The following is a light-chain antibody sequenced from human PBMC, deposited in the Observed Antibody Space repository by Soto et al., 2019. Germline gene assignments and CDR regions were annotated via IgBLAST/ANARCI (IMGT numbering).Light chain of an antibody. CDR1: SSDIGGFNY. V-gene: IGLV2-14*01. Sequence: QSALTQPASVSGSPGQSITISCTGTSSDIGGFNYVSWYQQHPGKAPKLMIYEVSNRPPGVSNRFSGSKSANTASLTISGLQADDEADYYCSSYTTGSVDVFGTGTKLTVL. CDR3: SSYTTGSVDV. CDR2: EVS. J-gene: IGLJ1*01.